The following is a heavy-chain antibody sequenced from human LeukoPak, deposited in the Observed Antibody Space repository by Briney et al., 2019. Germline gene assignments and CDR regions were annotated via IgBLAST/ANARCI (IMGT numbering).Heavy chain of an antibody. J-gene: IGHJ4*02. CDR3: ARASRSSSCLDY. CDR1: GFTFSSYG. CDR2: IWYDGSNK. Sequence: GGSLRLSCAASGFTFSSYGMHWVRQAPGKGLEWVAVIWYDGSNKYYADSVKGRFTISRDNSKNTLYLQMNSLRAEDTAVYYCARASRSSSCLDYWGQGTLVTVSS. D-gene: IGHD6-13*01. V-gene: IGHV3-33*01.